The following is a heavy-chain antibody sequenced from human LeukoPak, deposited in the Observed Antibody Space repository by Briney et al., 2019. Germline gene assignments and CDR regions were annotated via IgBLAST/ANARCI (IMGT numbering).Heavy chain of an antibody. CDR1: GFTFSSYS. CDR2: VRSDGSDK. Sequence: GGSLRLSCAASGFTFSSYSMNWVRQAPGKGLEWVTFVRSDGSDKYYADSVKGRFTFSRDNSKNTVYLQMNSLRPEDTAVYYCVRDRDWAFDYWGQGSLVTVSS. CDR3: VRDRDWAFDY. V-gene: IGHV3-30*02. J-gene: IGHJ4*02. D-gene: IGHD2-21*02.